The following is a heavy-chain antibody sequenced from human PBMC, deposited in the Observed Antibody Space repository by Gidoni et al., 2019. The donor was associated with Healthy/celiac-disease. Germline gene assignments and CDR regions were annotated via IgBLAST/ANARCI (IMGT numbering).Heavy chain of an antibody. Sequence: EVQLVETGGGLIQPGGSLRLSCAASGFTVSSNYMSWVRQAPGKGLEWVSVIYSGGSTYYADSVKGRFTISRDNSKNTLYLQMNSLRAEDTAVYYCARDRHGDSTGGGLEAFDIWGQGTMVTVSS. CDR3: ARDRHGDSTGGGLEAFDI. D-gene: IGHD4-17*01. J-gene: IGHJ3*02. CDR1: GFTVSSNY. V-gene: IGHV3-53*02. CDR2: IYSGGST.